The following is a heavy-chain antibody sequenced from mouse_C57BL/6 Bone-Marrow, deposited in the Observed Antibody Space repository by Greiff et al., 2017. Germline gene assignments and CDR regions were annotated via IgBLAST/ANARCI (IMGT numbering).Heavy chain of an antibody. Sequence: EVKLMESGGDLVKPGGSLKLSCAASGFTFSSYGMSWVRPTPDKRLEWVATISSGGSYPYYPDGEKGRFTISRDNAKNTLYLLLSSLKSEYTAMYYCAIHGDTTVRFAYWGQGTLVTVSA. V-gene: IGHV5-6*01. J-gene: IGHJ3*01. CDR1: GFTFSSYG. CDR2: ISSGGSYP. CDR3: AIHGDTTVRFAY. D-gene: IGHD1-1*01.